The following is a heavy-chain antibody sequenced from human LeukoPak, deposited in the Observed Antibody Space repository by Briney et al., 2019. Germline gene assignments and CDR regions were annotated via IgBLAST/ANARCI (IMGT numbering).Heavy chain of an antibody. J-gene: IGHJ4*02. Sequence: PSETLSLTCTVSGGSISSSSYYWGWIRQPPGKGLEWSATIHYSGSTYYNPSLKSRVTISVDTSKNQFSLKLSSVTAADTAVYYCARGRTIFGVAVDWGQGTLVTVSS. V-gene: IGHV4-39*01. CDR2: IHYSGST. CDR1: GGSISSSSYY. CDR3: ARGRTIFGVAVD. D-gene: IGHD3-3*01.